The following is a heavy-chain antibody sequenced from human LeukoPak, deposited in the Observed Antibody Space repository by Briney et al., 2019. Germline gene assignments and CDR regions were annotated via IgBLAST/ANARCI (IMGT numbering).Heavy chain of an antibody. D-gene: IGHD5-12*01. CDR3: AREVGYSGYDRDY. V-gene: IGHV1-2*02. CDR1: GYTFTGYY. CDR2: INPNSGGT. Sequence: ASVKVSCKASGYTFTGYYMHWVRQAPGQGLEWMGWINPNSGGTNYAQKFQGRVTMTRDTSISTAYMELSRLRSGDTAVYYCAREVGYSGYDRDYWGQGTLVTVSS. J-gene: IGHJ4*02.